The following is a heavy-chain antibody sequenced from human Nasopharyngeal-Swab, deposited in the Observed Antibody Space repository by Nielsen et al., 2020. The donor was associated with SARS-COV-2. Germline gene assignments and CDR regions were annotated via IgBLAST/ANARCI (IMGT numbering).Heavy chain of an antibody. J-gene: IGHJ3*02. CDR2: IAWNSVVI. CDR1: GFIFVDYS. Sequence: GGSLRLSCVASGFIFVDYSMHWVRQGPGRALEWVSGIAWNSVVIGYAESVKGQFTISRDNAKNSLYLEMNSLRPEDTALYYCIKGVDITSRTARAFDIWGQGTMVTVSS. D-gene: IGHD5-12*01. CDR3: IKGVDITSRTARAFDI. V-gene: IGHV3-9*01.